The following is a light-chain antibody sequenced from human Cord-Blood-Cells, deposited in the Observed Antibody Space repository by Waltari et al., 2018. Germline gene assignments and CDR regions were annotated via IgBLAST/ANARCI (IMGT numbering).Light chain of an antibody. CDR1: QSISSW. Sequence: DIQMTQSPSPLSASVGDRVTLTGRASQSISSWLALYQQKTGKAPKLLIYDASSLESGVPPRFSGSGSGTEFTLTISSLQPDDFATYYCQQYNSYWTFGQGTKVEIK. CDR2: DAS. CDR3: QQYNSYWT. V-gene: IGKV1-5*01. J-gene: IGKJ1*01.